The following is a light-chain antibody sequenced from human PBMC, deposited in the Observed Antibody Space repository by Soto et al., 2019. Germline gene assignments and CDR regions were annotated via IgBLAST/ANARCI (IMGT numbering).Light chain of an antibody. CDR3: QQYNSYSWT. V-gene: IGKV1-5*01. J-gene: IGKJ1*01. CDR2: DAS. Sequence: DIQMTQSPSTLSASVGDRFTITWRASQSISSWLAWYQQKPGKAPKLLIYDASSLESGVPSRFSGTGLGTEFTLTIGSLQPDDFATYYCQQYNSYSWTFGQGTKVDIK. CDR1: QSISSW.